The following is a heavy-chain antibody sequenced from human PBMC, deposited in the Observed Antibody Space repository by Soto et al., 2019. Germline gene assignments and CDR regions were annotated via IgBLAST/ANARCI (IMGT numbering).Heavy chain of an antibody. Sequence: PGGSLRLSCAASGFTFSSYSMNWVRQAPGKGLEWVSSISSSSSYIYYADSVKGRFTISRDNAKNSLYLQMNSLRAEDTAVYYCARVDVEGCSGGSCEGRDDAFDIWGQGTMVTVSS. CDR1: GFTFSSYS. D-gene: IGHD2-15*01. CDR2: ISSSSSYI. V-gene: IGHV3-21*01. CDR3: ARVDVEGCSGGSCEGRDDAFDI. J-gene: IGHJ3*02.